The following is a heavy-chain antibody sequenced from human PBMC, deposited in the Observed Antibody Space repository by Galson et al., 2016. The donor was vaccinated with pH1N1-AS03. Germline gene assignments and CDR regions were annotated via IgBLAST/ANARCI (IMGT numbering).Heavy chain of an antibody. CDR2: IYWDDDK. V-gene: IGHV2-5*02. Sequence: PALVKPTQTLTLTCTFSGFSLSTSGVGVGWTRRPPGKALEWLALIYWDDDKRYSPSLKSRLTITKDTSKNQVVLTMTNMDPVDTATYYCAHGPYWFDPWGQGTLVTVSS. J-gene: IGHJ5*02. CDR3: AHGPYWFDP. CDR1: GFSLSTSGVG.